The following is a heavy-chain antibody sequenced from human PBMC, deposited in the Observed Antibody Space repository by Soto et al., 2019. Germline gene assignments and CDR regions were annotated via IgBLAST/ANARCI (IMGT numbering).Heavy chain of an antibody. V-gene: IGHV1-8*01. CDR2: MNPNSGNT. D-gene: IGHD5-12*01. CDR1: GYTFTSYD. CDR3: ANPVDIVDTRQLDY. Sequence: ASVKVSCKASGYTFTSYDINWVRQATGQGLEWMGWMNPNSGNTGYAQKFQGRVTMTRNTSISTAYMELSSLRSEDTAVYYCANPVDIVDTRQLDYWGQGTLVTVSS. J-gene: IGHJ4*02.